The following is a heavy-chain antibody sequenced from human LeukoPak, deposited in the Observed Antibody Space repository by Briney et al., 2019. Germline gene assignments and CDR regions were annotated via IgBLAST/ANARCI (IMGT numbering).Heavy chain of an antibody. J-gene: IGHJ4*02. CDR3: ARVLRTAAAGSWYFDY. CDR1: GYIFTGYY. D-gene: IGHD6-13*01. Sequence: GSVKVSCKASGYIFTGYYMHWVRQAPGQGLEWMGWINPNSGGTNYAQKFQGRVTMTRDTSISTAYMELSRLRSDDTAVYYCARVLRTAAAGSWYFDYWGQGTLVTVSS. V-gene: IGHV1-2*02. CDR2: INPNSGGT.